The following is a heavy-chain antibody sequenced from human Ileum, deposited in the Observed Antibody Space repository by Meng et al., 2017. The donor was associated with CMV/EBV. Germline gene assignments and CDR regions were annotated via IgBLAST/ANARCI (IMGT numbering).Heavy chain of an antibody. CDR3: ARGSWYYYYGMDV. Sequence: GESLKISCAASGFTFSNYWMHWVRQAPGKGLEWVSYISSSGSTIYYADSVKGRFTISRDNAKNSLYLQMNSLRAEDTAVYYCARGSWYYYYGMDVWGQGTTVTVSS. CDR2: ISSSGSTI. V-gene: IGHV3-48*04. J-gene: IGHJ6*02. CDR1: GFTFSNYW.